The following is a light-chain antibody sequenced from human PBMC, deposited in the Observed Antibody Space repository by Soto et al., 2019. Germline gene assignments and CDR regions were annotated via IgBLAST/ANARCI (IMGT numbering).Light chain of an antibody. CDR3: QHYNSYSEA. Sequence: DVQMSQSPSTLSGSVGDRVTLTCRASQTISSWLAWYQQKPGKAPKLPIYKASTLKSGVPSRFSGSGSGTEFTLTISSLQPDDFATYYCQHYNSYSEAFGQGTK. CDR2: KAS. CDR1: QTISSW. J-gene: IGKJ1*01. V-gene: IGKV1-5*03.